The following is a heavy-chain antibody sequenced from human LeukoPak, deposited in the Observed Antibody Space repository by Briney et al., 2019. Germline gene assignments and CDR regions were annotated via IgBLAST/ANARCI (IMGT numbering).Heavy chain of an antibody. J-gene: IGHJ4*02. CDR1: GFTFSSYG. D-gene: IGHD6-19*01. CDR3: ARGFVAVAGTMVDY. V-gene: IGHV3-33*01. CDR2: ILYDGSNK. Sequence: VGCLRLSCAASGFTFSSYGMHWVRQAPGKGLEWVAVILYDGSNKHYADSVKGRFTISRDNSKNTLYLQMNSLRAEDTAVYYCARGFVAVAGTMVDYWGQGTLVTVSS.